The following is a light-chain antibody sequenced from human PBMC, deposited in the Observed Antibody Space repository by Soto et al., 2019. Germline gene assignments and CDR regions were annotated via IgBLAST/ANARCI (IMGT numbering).Light chain of an antibody. V-gene: IGLV1-44*01. CDR1: YSNIGTHT. CDR2: NDN. Sequence: QSVLTQPPSASGTPGQRVTISCSGSYSNIGTHTVNWYQQLPGTAPKVLIYNDNQRPSGVPDRFSGSKSGTSASLAISGPQSEDEADDYCAAWDDSLSGWMFGGGTKLTVL. CDR3: AAWDDSLSGWM. J-gene: IGLJ3*02.